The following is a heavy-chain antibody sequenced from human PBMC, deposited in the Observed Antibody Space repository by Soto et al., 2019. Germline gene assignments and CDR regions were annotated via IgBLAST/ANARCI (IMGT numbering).Heavy chain of an antibody. V-gene: IGHV5-51*01. D-gene: IGHD6-19*01. Sequence: GESLKISCKGSGYSFTSYWIGWVRQMPGKGLEWMGIIYPGDSDTRYSPSFQGQVTISADKSISTAYLQWSSLKASDTAMYYCARLAYGGGWKTLPDYWGQGTLVTVSS. CDR3: ARLAYGGGWKTLPDY. CDR1: GYSFTSYW. J-gene: IGHJ4*02. CDR2: IYPGDSDT.